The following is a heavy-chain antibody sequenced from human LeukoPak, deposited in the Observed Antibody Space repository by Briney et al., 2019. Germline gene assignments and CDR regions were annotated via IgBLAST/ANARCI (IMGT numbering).Heavy chain of an antibody. D-gene: IGHD2-2*01. Sequence: SETLSLTCTVSGGSISSYYWSWIRQPPGKGLERIGYIYYSGSTNYNPSLKSRVTISVDTSKNQFSLKLSSVTAADTAVYYCAREGTGYCSSTSCSYFDYWGQGTLVTVSS. CDR2: IYYSGST. CDR1: GGSISSYY. V-gene: IGHV4-59*01. CDR3: AREGTGYCSSTSCSYFDY. J-gene: IGHJ4*02.